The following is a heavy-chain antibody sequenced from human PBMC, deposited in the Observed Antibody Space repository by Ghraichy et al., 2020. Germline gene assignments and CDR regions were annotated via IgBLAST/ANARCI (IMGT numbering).Heavy chain of an antibody. J-gene: IGHJ4*02. D-gene: IGHD3-16*01. Sequence: LETLSLTCTVSGGSISSYYWSWIRQPPGKGLEWIGFIYYSGSTNYNPSLKSRVTISVDTSKNQFSLKLRSVTAADTAVYYCARVRGKYCIDYWGQGTLVTVSS. CDR3: ARVRGKYCIDY. CDR1: GGSISSYY. CDR2: IYYSGST. V-gene: IGHV4-59*08.